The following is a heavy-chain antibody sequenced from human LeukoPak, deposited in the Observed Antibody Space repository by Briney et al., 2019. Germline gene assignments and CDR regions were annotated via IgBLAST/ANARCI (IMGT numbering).Heavy chain of an antibody. CDR3: ARRIAAARFDP. Sequence: PSETLSLTCTVSGGSISSSSYYWGWIRQPPGKGLEWIGSIYYSGSTYYNPSLKSRVTISVDTSKNQFSLKLSSVTAAATAVYYCARRIAAARFDPWGQGTLVTVSS. V-gene: IGHV4-39*01. CDR2: IYYSGST. CDR1: GGSISSSSYY. D-gene: IGHD6-13*01. J-gene: IGHJ5*02.